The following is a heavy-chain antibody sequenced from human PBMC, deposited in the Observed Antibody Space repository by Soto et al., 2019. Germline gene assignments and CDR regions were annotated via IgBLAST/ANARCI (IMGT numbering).Heavy chain of an antibody. J-gene: IGHJ3*02. D-gene: IGHD6-6*01. Sequence: ASVKVSCKASGYTFTSYGISWVRQAPGQGLEWMGWISAYNGNTNYAQKLQGRVTMTTDTSTSTAYMELRSLRSDDTAVYYCARVMVKYSSSQSAFDIWGQGTMVTVSS. V-gene: IGHV1-18*01. CDR1: GYTFTSYG. CDR2: ISAYNGNT. CDR3: ARVMVKYSSSQSAFDI.